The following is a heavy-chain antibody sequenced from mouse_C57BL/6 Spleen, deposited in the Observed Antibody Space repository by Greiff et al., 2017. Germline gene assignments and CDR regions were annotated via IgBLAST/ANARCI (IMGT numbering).Heavy chain of an antibody. CDR2: IYPGDGDT. CDR3: ARGVTTGEMDY. J-gene: IGHJ4*01. V-gene: IGHV1-80*01. Sequence: QVQLKQSGAELVKPGASVKISCKASGYAFSSYWMNWVKQRPGKGLEWIGQIYPGDGDTNYNGKFKGKATLTADKSSSTAYMQLSSLTSEDSAVYFCARGVTTGEMDYWGQGTSVTVSS. D-gene: IGHD2-2*01. CDR1: GYAFSSYW.